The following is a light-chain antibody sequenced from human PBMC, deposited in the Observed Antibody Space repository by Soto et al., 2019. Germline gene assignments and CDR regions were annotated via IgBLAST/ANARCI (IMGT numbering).Light chain of an antibody. Sequence: DIQMTQSPSSLSASVGDRATITCRASEDISTFLAWYQQKPGQVPKLLISSPSTLQSGVPSRFSGSGSGTDFTLTISSMQPEDVSTYFCQKYNGAPFTFGQGTRLQIK. CDR2: SPS. CDR3: QKYNGAPFT. J-gene: IGKJ5*01. V-gene: IGKV1-27*01. CDR1: EDISTF.